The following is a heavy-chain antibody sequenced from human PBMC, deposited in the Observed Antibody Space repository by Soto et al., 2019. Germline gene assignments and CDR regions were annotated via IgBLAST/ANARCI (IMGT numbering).Heavy chain of an antibody. J-gene: IGHJ4*02. CDR2: ISYDDSYK. V-gene: IGHV3-33*01. CDR3: AGGDYGDSIDY. CDR1: GFTFDNYG. D-gene: IGHD4-17*01. Sequence: QVHLVESGGGVVQPGRSLRLSCAASGFTFDNYGMLWVRQAPGKGLEWVALISYDDSYKFYTDSVRGRFTISRDNSKNSGFLQMNSLKGKDTAVSYCAGGDYGDSIDYWGQGTLVTVSS.